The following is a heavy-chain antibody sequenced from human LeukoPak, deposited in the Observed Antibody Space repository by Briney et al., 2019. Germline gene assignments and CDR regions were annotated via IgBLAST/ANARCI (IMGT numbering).Heavy chain of an antibody. CDR1: GYTLTELS. D-gene: IGHD4-17*01. Sequence: ASVKVSCKVSGYTLTELSMHWVRQAPGKGLEWMGGFDPEDGETIYAQKFQGRVTMTGDTSTDTAYMELSSLRSEDTAVYYCATDLLVTTGYYFDYWGQGTLVPVSS. V-gene: IGHV1-24*01. CDR2: FDPEDGET. CDR3: ATDLLVTTGYYFDY. J-gene: IGHJ4*02.